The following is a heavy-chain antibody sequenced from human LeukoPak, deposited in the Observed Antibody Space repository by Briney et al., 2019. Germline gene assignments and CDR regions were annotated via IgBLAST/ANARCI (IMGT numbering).Heavy chain of an antibody. J-gene: IGHJ6*02. D-gene: IGHD4-17*01. CDR2: INSDGSIT. V-gene: IGHV3-74*01. Sequence: GGSLRLSCAASGFTFSSYWMHWVRQAPGKGLMWVSRINSDGSITNYADSVKGRFTISRDNAKNTLYLQMNSLRAEDTAVYYCAIRYWHDYGDYYYGMDVWGQGTTVTVSS. CDR1: GFTFSSYW. CDR3: AIRYWHDYGDYYYGMDV.